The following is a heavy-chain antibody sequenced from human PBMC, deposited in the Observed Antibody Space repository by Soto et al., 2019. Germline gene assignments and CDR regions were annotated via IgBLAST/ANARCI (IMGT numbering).Heavy chain of an antibody. CDR2: IFYSGST. V-gene: IGHV4-39*01. D-gene: IGHD5-18*01. CDR3: VCFFSGGYSYVFYYYGMDV. J-gene: IGHJ6*02. Sequence: PSETLSLTCTVSGGSISSSSYYWGWIRQPPGKGLEWIGSIFYSGSTYYNPSLKSRVTISVDTSKNQFSLKLTSVTAADTAVYYCVCFFSGGYSYVFYYYGMDVWGQGTTVTVSS. CDR1: GGSISSSSYY.